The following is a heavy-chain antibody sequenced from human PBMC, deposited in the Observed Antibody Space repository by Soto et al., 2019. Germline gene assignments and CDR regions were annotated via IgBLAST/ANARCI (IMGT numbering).Heavy chain of an antibody. CDR2: IYYSGST. J-gene: IGHJ5*02. CDR1: GGSISSGGYY. Sequence: QVQLQESGPGLVKPSQTLSLTCTVSGGSISSGGYYWSWIRQHPGKGLEWIGYIYYSGSTYYNPSLKSRVTISVDTSKNQFSLKLSSVTAADTAVYYCARVYDILTGYLAWGWGWFDPWGQGTLVTVSS. D-gene: IGHD3-9*01. CDR3: ARVYDILTGYLAWGWGWFDP. V-gene: IGHV4-31*03.